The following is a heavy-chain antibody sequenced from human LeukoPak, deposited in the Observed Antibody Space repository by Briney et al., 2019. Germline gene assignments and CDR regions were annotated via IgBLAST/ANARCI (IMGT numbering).Heavy chain of an antibody. Sequence: GGSLRLSCAASGFTFNSYNMNWVRQAPGKGLEWVSSISSSSDYIYYADSVKGRFTISRDNSKNTLYLQMNSLRAEDTAVYYCAKDPKDCSSTSCYFDYWGQGTLVTVSS. CDR1: GFTFNSYN. D-gene: IGHD2-2*01. J-gene: IGHJ4*02. CDR3: AKDPKDCSSTSCYFDY. V-gene: IGHV3-21*04. CDR2: ISSSSDYI.